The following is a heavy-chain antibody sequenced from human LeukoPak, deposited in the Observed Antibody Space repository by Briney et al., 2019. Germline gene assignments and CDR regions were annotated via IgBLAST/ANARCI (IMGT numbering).Heavy chain of an antibody. J-gene: IGHJ6*03. CDR3: TRDGEYCSSTSCYRYYYYYMDV. CDR2: IGSKAYGGTT. Sequence: GGSLRLSCAASGFSFSSYGMHWVRQAPGKGLEWVGFIGSKAYGGTTEYAASVKGRFTISRDDSKSIAYLQMNSLKTEDTAVYYCTRDGEYCSSTSCYRYYYYYMDVWGKGTTVTVSS. V-gene: IGHV3-49*04. D-gene: IGHD2-2*02. CDR1: GFSFSSYG.